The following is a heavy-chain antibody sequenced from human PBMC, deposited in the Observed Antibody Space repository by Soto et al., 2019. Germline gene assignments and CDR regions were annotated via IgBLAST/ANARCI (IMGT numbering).Heavy chain of an antibody. CDR3: AKDRPLVVPAARSGAGWFDP. D-gene: IGHD2-2*01. CDR1: GFTFSSYA. J-gene: IGHJ5*02. CDR2: ISGSGGST. Sequence: GGSLRLSCAASGFTFSSYAMSWVRQAPGKGLEWVSAISGSGGSTYYADSVKGRFTISRDNSKNTLYLQMNSLRAEDTAVYYCAKDRPLVVPAARSGAGWFDPWGQGTLVTVSS. V-gene: IGHV3-23*01.